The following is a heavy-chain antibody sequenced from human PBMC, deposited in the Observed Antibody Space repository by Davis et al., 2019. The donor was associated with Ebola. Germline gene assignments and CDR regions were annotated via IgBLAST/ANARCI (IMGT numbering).Heavy chain of an antibody. V-gene: IGHV3-11*01. CDR3: VRDLGIGGAFDV. J-gene: IGHJ3*01. D-gene: IGHD3-10*01. CDR2: ISDSGDAE. Sequence: PGGSLRLSCAASGFTSSNHYMGWIRQAQGEGLEWISYISDSGDAEFYGDSVKGRFTISRDNAKNSLYLQMNSLRGADTGLYYCVRDLGIGGAFDVWGQGTMVTVSS. CDR1: GFTSSNHY.